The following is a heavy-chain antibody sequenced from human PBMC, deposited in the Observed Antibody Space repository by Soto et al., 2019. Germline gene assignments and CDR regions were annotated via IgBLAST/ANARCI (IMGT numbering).Heavy chain of an antibody. CDR1: GGSISSGGYY. V-gene: IGHV4-31*03. J-gene: IGHJ4*02. CDR2: IYYSGST. D-gene: IGHD2-15*01. CDR3: ARTPDH. Sequence: QVQLQESGPGLVKPLQTLSLTCTVSGGSISSGGYYWSWIRQHPGKGLEWIGYIYYSGSTYYNPSPESXXTISVASSKNQFSLKLSSVTAAATAVYYCARTPDHWGQGTLVTVSS.